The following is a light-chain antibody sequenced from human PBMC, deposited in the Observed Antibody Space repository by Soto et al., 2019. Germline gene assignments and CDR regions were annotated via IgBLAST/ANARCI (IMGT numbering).Light chain of an antibody. CDR1: QSVSNY. J-gene: IGKJ5*01. V-gene: IGKV3-11*01. CDR3: QLRSNWPPST. Sequence: EIVLTQSPATLSLSPGERATLSCRASQSVSNYLAWYQQKPGQAPRLLIYDASNRATGIPARFSGSGSGTDFTLTISSLEPEDFAVYYCQLRSNWPPSTFGQGTRVEIK. CDR2: DAS.